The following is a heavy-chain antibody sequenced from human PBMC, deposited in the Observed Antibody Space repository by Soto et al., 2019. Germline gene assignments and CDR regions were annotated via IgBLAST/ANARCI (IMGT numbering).Heavy chain of an antibody. V-gene: IGHV1-24*01. CDR3: ATDLGVAGQGDWFDP. CDR1: GYTLTELS. D-gene: IGHD6-19*01. CDR2: FDPEDGAT. Sequence: ASVKVSCKVSGYTLTELSMHWVRQAPGKGLEWMGGFDPEDGATIYAQKFQGRVTMTEDTSTDTAYMELSSLRSEDTAVYYCATDLGVAGQGDWFDPWGQGTLVTVSS. J-gene: IGHJ5*02.